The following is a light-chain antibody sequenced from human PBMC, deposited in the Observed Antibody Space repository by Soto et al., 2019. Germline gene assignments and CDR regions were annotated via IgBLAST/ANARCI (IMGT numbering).Light chain of an antibody. Sequence: EVVLTQSPGTLSLSPGERATLSCRTSQSVSSTYLAWYQQKPGQAPRLLISGASSRATGIPDRFSGSGSGTDFTLTISRLEPEDFAVYYCQQYGSSPLTFGGGTKVEIK. J-gene: IGKJ4*01. CDR3: QQYGSSPLT. CDR2: GAS. CDR1: QSVSSTY. V-gene: IGKV3-20*01.